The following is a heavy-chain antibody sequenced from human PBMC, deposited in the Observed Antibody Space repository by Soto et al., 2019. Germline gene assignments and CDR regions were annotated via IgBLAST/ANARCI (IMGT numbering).Heavy chain of an antibody. D-gene: IGHD2-15*01. CDR2: ISWNSGSI. V-gene: IGHV3-9*01. J-gene: IGHJ3*02. CDR3: AKDTVVAATPCAFDI. Sequence: EVQLVESGGGLVQPGRSLRLSCAASGFTFDDYAMHWVRQAPGKGLDWVSGISWNSGSIGYADSVKGRFTISRDNAKNSLYLQMNWLRAEDTALYYCAKDTVVAATPCAFDIWGQGTMVTVSS. CDR1: GFTFDDYA.